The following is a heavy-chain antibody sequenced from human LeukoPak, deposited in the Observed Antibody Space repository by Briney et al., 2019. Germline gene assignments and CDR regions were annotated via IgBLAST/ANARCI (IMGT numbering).Heavy chain of an antibody. CDR3: ARVTPDEQLVLIFDY. D-gene: IGHD6-13*01. CDR2: IYYSGST. V-gene: IGHV4-59*01. Sequence: SETLSLTCTVSGGSISSYYWSWLRQPPGKGLEWIGYIYYSGSTNYNPSLKSRVTISVDTSKNQFSLKLSSVTAADTAVYYCARVTPDEQLVLIFDYWGQGTLVTVSS. CDR1: GGSISSYY. J-gene: IGHJ4*02.